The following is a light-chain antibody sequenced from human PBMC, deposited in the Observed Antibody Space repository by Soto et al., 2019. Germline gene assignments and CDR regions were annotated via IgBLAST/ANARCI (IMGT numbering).Light chain of an antibody. V-gene: IGKV3-20*01. CDR1: QSIFSSY. CDR3: QQYSLSPLT. J-gene: IGKJ4*01. Sequence: EIVLTQSPGTLSLSPGESTTLSCRASQSIFSSYLAWYQQKPGQAPRLLIYGASSRATGIPGRFSGDGSGTDFTLKISRLEPEDFAVYYCQQYSLSPLTFGGGTKVDIK. CDR2: GAS.